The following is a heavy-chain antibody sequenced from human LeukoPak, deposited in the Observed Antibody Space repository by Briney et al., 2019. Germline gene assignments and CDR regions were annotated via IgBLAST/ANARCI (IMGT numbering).Heavy chain of an antibody. D-gene: IGHD3-3*01. Sequence: GGSLRLSCAASGFIFKNYAMSWVRQAPGKGLEWVSIISGTSDTTRYGGSVRGRFTTSRDNPRNTLYLQMTSLRADDTAVYYCAKADATIGGAFHIWGQGTMVTVSS. CDR2: ISGTSDTT. V-gene: IGHV3-23*01. J-gene: IGHJ3*02. CDR3: AKADATIGGAFHI. CDR1: GFIFKNYA.